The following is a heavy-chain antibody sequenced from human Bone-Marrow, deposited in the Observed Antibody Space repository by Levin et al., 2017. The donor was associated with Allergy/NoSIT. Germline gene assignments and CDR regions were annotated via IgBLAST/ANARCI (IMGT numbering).Heavy chain of an antibody. CDR1: GYTFTGYY. Sequence: GESLKISCKASGYTFTGYYMHWVRQAPGQGLEWMGWINPNSGGTNYAQKFQGWVTMTRDTSISTAYMELSRLRSDDTAVYYCARDNPGYSGYDWRDYGMDVWGQGTTVTVSS. J-gene: IGHJ6*02. V-gene: IGHV1-2*04. CDR3: ARDNPGYSGYDWRDYGMDV. CDR2: INPNSGGT. D-gene: IGHD5-12*01.